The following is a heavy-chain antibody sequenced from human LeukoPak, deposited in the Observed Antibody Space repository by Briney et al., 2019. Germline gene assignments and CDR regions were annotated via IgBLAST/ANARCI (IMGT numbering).Heavy chain of an antibody. CDR1: GFTVSSNY. Sequence: GGSLRLSCAASGFTVSSNYMSWVRQAPGKELEWVSVIYSGGSTYHADSAKGRFTISRDNSKNTLYLQMNSLRPEDTAFYYCAKDKGSGWSGIDYWGQGTLVTVSS. CDR3: AKDKGSGWSGIDY. D-gene: IGHD6-19*01. J-gene: IGHJ4*02. V-gene: IGHV3-53*05. CDR2: IYSGGST.